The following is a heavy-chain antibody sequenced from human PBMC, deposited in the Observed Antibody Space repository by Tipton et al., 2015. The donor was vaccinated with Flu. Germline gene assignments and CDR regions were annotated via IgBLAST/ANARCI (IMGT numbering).Heavy chain of an antibody. V-gene: IGHV1-8*01. CDR3: ASRRGVGATYYYGMDV. Sequence: QLVQSGAEVKKPGASVKVSCKASGYTFTSYDINWVRQATGQGLEWMGWMNPNSGNTGYAQKFQGRVTMTRNTSISTAYMELSSLRSEDTAVYYCASRRGVGATYYYGMDVWGQGTTVTVSS. D-gene: IGHD1-26*01. CDR2: MNPNSGNT. J-gene: IGHJ6*02. CDR1: GYTFTSYD.